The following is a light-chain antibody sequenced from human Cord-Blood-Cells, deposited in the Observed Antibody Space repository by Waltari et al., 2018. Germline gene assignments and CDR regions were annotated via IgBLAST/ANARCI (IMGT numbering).Light chain of an antibody. CDR3: QQYNNLPPFT. V-gene: IGKV3-15*01. J-gene: IGKJ3*01. CDR2: GAS. CDR1: QSVTSN. Sequence: EIVMTQSPATLSVSPGETATLSCRASQSVTSNLAWYQQKPGQAPRLLIYGASTRATGIPARFSGSGSGTEFTLTISSLQSEDFAVYYCQQYNNLPPFTFGPGTKVDIK.